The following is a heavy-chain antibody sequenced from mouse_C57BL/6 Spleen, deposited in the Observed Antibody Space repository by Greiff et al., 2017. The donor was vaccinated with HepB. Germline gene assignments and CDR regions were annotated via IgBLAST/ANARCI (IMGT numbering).Heavy chain of an antibody. V-gene: IGHV5-16*01. J-gene: IGHJ4*01. CDR3: ARERDYYGHYYAMDY. CDR1: GFTFSDYY. Sequence: EVHLVESEGGLVQPGSSMKLSCTASGFTFSDYYMAWVRQVPEKGLEWVANINYDGSSTYYLDSLKSRFIISRDNAKNILYLQMSSLKSEDTATYYCARERDYYGHYYAMDYWGQGTSVTVSS. D-gene: IGHD1-1*01. CDR2: INYDGSST.